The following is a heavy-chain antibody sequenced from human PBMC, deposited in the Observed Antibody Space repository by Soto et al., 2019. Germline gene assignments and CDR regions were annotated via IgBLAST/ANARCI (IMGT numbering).Heavy chain of an antibody. V-gene: IGHV3-9*01. Sequence: GGSLRLSCTFSVLMFEDFAMHCVRHAPGQGLEWVSGINWNGVNKGYAESVLGRFTISRDSAKKSLYLDMNYLRPEDTALYSCAKDVDSLGELWGYSQSCGQCTMVTAS. CDR2: INWNGVNK. CDR1: VLMFEDFA. J-gene: IGHJ1*01. CDR3: AKDVDSLGELWGYSQS. D-gene: IGHD2-21*01.